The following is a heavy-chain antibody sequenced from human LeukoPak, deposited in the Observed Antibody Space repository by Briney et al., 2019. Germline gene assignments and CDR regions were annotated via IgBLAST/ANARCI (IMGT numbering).Heavy chain of an antibody. CDR1: GYTFTGYY. Sequence: ASVKVSCKASGYTFTGYYMHWVRQAPGQGPEWMGWINPNSGGTNYAQKYQGRVTMTRDTSISTAYMELSRLRSDDTAVYYCARFTSGYYGYFDYWGQGTLVTVSS. V-gene: IGHV1-2*02. D-gene: IGHD3-22*01. J-gene: IGHJ4*02. CDR2: INPNSGGT. CDR3: ARFTSGYYGYFDY.